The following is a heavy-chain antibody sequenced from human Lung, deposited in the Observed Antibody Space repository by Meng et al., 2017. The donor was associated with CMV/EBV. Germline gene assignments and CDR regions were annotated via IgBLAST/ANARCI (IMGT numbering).Heavy chain of an antibody. D-gene: IGHD6-13*01. CDR3: ARVEGPAGAMLKYFYYYGMEV. CDR2: MNPNNGDT. CDR1: GYSFTRYD. Sequence: ASVXVSXKASGYSFTRYDINWVRQAPGQGLEWMGWMNPNNGDTGYAQKFQGRVTMTRDTSISTVYMELNSLRFEDTAVYYCARVEGPAGAMLKYFYYYGMEVWGQGTTVTVSS. V-gene: IGHV1-8*01. J-gene: IGHJ6*02.